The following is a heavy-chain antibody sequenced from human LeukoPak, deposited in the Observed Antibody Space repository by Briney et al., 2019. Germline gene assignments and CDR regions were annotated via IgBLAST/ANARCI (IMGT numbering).Heavy chain of an antibody. CDR1: GYTFTGYY. D-gene: IGHD6-19*01. CDR3: ARVVHRMQWLEPVDD. V-gene: IGHV1-2*06. J-gene: IGHJ4*02. CDR2: INPNSGGT. Sequence: GASVKVSCKASGYTFTGYYMHWVRQAPGQGLEWMGRINPNSGGTNYAQKFQGRVTMTRDTSISTAYMELSRLRSDDTAVYYCARVVHRMQWLEPVDDWGQGTLVTVSS.